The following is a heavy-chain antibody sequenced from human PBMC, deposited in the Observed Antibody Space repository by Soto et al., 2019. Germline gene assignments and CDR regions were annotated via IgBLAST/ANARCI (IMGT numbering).Heavy chain of an antibody. D-gene: IGHD3-10*01. J-gene: IGHJ4*02. CDR2: ITDTGGDT. CDR3: VRRAKDSYPGSRIFAF. Sequence: ILSCFASLFSFGNRPMVWVRQATGEGLEWGSTITDTGGDTKYADSVRGRFTISRDNSKNTLYLQMSSLRCEDWAVYYCVRRAKDSYPGSRIFAFWGRGTLVTVSS. CDR1: LFSFGNRP. V-gene: IGHV3-23*01.